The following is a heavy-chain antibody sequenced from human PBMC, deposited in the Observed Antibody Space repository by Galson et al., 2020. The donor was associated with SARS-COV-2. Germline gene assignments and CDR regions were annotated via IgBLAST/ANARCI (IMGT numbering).Heavy chain of an antibody. CDR2: IYFSGRT. CDR1: AASINNNSFF. CDR3: ARRWDTKGKNWFDP. D-gene: IGHD1-26*01. Sequence: SETLSLTCTVSAASINNNSFFWAWIRQPPGKGLEWIGNIYFSGRTYYNPSLKSRVTISVDTSTNQFSLRLSSVTAADTAVYYCARRWDTKGKNWFDPWGQGTLGTVSS. V-gene: IGHV4-39*07. J-gene: IGHJ5*02.